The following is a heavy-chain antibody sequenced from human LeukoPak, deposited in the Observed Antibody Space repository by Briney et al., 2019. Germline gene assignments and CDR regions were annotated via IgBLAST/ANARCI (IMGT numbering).Heavy chain of an antibody. J-gene: IGHJ4*02. CDR2: INHSGST. CDR3: ARLYDSRRYYFDF. CDR1: GGSFSGYY. Sequence: SETLSLTCAVYGGSFSGYYWSWIRQPPGKGLEWIGEINHSGSTNYNPSLKSRVTISVDTSKNQFSLKLSSVTAADTAVYFCARLYDSRRYYFDFWGQGTLVTVSS. V-gene: IGHV4-34*01. D-gene: IGHD3-22*01.